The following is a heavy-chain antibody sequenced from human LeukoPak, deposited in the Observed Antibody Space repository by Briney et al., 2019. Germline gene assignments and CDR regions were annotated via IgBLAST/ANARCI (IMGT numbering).Heavy chain of an antibody. CDR1: GFTFNTYV. CDR2: ISSNGDNT. CDR3: VRGSGY. J-gene: IGHJ4*02. D-gene: IGHD3-10*01. Sequence: GGSLRLSCSVSGFTFNTYVMHWVRQAPGKGLEYVSAISSNGDNTFYADSVKGRFPISRENSKNTLYLKMRSLRADDTAVYYCVRGSGYWGQGTLVTVSS. V-gene: IGHV3-64D*06.